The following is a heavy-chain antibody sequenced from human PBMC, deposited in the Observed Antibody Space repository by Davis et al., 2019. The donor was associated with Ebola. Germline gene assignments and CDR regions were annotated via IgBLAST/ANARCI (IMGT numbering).Heavy chain of an antibody. CDR3: ARSDALRYFDWLGAFDI. CDR1: GFTFSSCW. Sequence: HTGGSLRLSCAASGFTFSSCWMHWVRQAPGKGLIWVSRIKADGSLIGYGDSVQGRFTISRDNAKNTLYLQMNSLRAEDTAVYYCARSDALRYFDWLGAFDIWGQGTMVTVSS. CDR2: IKADGSLI. V-gene: IGHV3-74*01. J-gene: IGHJ3*02. D-gene: IGHD3-9*01.